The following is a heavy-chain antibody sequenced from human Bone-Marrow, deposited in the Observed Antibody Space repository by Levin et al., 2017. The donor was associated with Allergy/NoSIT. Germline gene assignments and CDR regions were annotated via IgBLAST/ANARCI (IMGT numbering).Heavy chain of an antibody. CDR1: GFSFTSYT. CDR2: RSNDGSHT. J-gene: IGHJ3*01. V-gene: IGHV3-21*01. CDR3: ARDHPYYSGHHVFDF. Sequence: TGGSLRLSCATFGFSFTSYTLSWVRQAPGKGLEWVSSRSNDGSHTYYADSVEGRFTISRDTAKESVYLQMTGLRAEDTAMYFCARDHPYYSGHHVFDFWGRGTMVTVSS. D-gene: IGHD3-10*01.